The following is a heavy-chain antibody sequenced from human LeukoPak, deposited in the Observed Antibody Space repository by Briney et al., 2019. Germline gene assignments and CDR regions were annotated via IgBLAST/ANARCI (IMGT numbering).Heavy chain of an antibody. Sequence: SETLSLTCTVSGGSISSSSYYWGWIRQPPGKGLEWIGSIYYSGSTYYNPSLKSRVTISVDTSKNQFSLKLSSVTAADTAVYYCASRDQQWLVPDYWGQGTLVTVSS. J-gene: IGHJ4*02. D-gene: IGHD6-19*01. CDR1: GGSISSSSYY. V-gene: IGHV4-39*01. CDR3: ASRDQQWLVPDY. CDR2: IYYSGST.